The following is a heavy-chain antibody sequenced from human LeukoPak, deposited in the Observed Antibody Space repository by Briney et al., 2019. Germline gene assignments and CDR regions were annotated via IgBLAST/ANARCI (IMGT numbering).Heavy chain of an antibody. Sequence: GSLRLSCAASGFTLSSYWMSWVRQAPGKGLEWVANIKEDGSEKYYVDSVKGRFTISRDNAKNSLYLHMNSLTAEDTAMYYCARDWVAGVPFDAFDIWGQGTMVSVSS. CDR1: GFTLSSYW. CDR3: ARDWVAGVPFDAFDI. CDR2: IKEDGSEK. D-gene: IGHD3-10*01. J-gene: IGHJ3*02. V-gene: IGHV3-7*03.